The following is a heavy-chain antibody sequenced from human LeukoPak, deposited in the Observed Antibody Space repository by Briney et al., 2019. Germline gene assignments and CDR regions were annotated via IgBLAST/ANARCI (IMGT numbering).Heavy chain of an antibody. CDR1: GGSISSGGYD. CDR2: IYYSGST. V-gene: IGHV4-31*03. D-gene: IGHD6-19*01. Sequence: SETLSLTCTVSGGSISSGGYDWSWIRQHPAKGLEWIGYIYYSGSTYYNPSLKSRVTISVDTSKNQFSLKLSSVTAADTAVYYCAREPSSSGWYWLDPWGQGTLVTVSS. CDR3: AREPSSSGWYWLDP. J-gene: IGHJ5*02.